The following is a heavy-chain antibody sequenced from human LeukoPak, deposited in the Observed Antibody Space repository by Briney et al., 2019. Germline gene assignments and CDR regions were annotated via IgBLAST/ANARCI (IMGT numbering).Heavy chain of an antibody. J-gene: IGHJ4*02. V-gene: IGHV3-30-3*01. CDR1: GFTFSYYA. D-gene: IGHD3-10*01. CDR3: ARPIDNGAGSYYFDY. Sequence: GGSLRLSCAASGFTFSYYAMHWVRQAPGKGLEWVAVISYDGSNEYYADSAKGRFTISRDNSKNTLSLEMNTLRPEDTAVYYCARPIDNGAGSYYFDYWGQGTLVTVSS. CDR2: ISYDGSNE.